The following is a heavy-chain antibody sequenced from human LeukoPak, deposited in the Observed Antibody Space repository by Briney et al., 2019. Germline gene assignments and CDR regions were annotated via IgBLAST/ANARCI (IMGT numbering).Heavy chain of an antibody. V-gene: IGHV3-74*01. D-gene: IGHD3-16*01. J-gene: IGHJ4*02. CDR1: GFIFSNYA. CDR2: INSDGSST. CDR3: ARERPPIWGDLDY. Sequence: PGGSLRLSCAASGFIFSNYAMSWARQAPGKGLEWVSRINSDGSSTRYADSVKGRFTISGDNAKNTLYLQMNSLGAEDTAVYYCARERPPIWGDLDYWGQGTLVTVSS.